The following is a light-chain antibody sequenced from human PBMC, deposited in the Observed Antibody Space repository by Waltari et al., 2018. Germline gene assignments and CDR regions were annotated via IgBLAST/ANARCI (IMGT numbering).Light chain of an antibody. CDR1: QSISSW. CDR2: KAS. CDR3: QQYNSYPFT. J-gene: IGKJ3*01. V-gene: IGKV1-5*03. Sequence: DIQMPQSPFPLSASVGDRVTLTCRASQSISSWLAWYQQKPGKAPKLLIYKASSLESGVPSRFSGSGSGTEFTLTISSLQPDDFATYYCQQYNSYPFTFGPGTKVDIK.